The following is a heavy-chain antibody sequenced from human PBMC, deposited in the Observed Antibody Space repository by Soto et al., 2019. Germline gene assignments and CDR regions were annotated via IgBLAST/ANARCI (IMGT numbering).Heavy chain of an antibody. CDR2: VNPHGAST. CDR3: ASVTTIWSN. V-gene: IGHV1-46*01. J-gene: IGHJ4*02. CDR1: GYSSSNYY. D-gene: IGHD2-21*02. Sequence: QVQVVQSGAEVREPGASVKVSCTASGYSSSNYYTHWARQAPGQGLEWMGIVNPHGASTVYAQRFQGRLTLTGDTSTNTDYMDLSRLTSDDTAIYYCASVTTIWSNWGQGTLVTVSS.